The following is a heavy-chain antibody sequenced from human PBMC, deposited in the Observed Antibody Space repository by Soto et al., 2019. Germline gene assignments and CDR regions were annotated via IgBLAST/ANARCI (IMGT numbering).Heavy chain of an antibody. CDR3: AHWAAAGLDY. CDR1: GFPFSIYA. CDR2: ISTTGVST. V-gene: IGHV3-23*01. D-gene: IGHD6-13*01. J-gene: IGHJ4*02. Sequence: EVQLLESGGGLVQPGGSLRLSCAASGFPFSIYAMSWVRQAPGKGLEWVSAISTTGVSTYYADSVKGRFTISRDNSKITQYLQMNSLRAEDTAVYYCAHWAAAGLDYWGQATLVTVSS.